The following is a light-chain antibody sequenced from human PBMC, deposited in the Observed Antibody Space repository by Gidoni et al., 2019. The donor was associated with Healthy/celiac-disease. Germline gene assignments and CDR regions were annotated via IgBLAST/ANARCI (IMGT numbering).Light chain of an antibody. Sequence: SYELPHPPPVSVALGQTARITCGGNNIGSKNVHWYQQKPGQAPVLVIYRDSNRPSGIPERFSGSNSGNTATLTISRAQAGDEADYYCQVWDSSTVVFGGGTKLTVL. J-gene: IGLJ2*01. CDR3: QVWDSSTVV. V-gene: IGLV3-9*01. CDR2: RDS. CDR1: NIGSKN.